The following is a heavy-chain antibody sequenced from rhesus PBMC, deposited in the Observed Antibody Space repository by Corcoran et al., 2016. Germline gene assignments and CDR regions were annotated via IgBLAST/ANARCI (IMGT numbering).Heavy chain of an antibody. Sequence: QVQLQESGPGLVKPSETLSLTCAVSGGSISSGYFYWSWIRQPPGKGLEWIGYITYKGSTSYNPSRKSRVTISRDTSNNHFSLKLSSVTAADTAVYYCASYPYNRFDVWGPGVLVTVSS. V-gene: IGHV4-122*02. CDR1: GGSISSGYFY. CDR3: ASYPYNRFDV. CDR2: ITYKGST. J-gene: IGHJ5-1*01.